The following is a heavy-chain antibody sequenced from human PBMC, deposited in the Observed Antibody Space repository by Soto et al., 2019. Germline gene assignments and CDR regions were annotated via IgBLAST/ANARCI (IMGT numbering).Heavy chain of an antibody. CDR1: VYTFTSYG. Sequence: XSVKVSFKASVYTFTSYGISWVRQAPGQGLEWMGWISAYNGNTNYAQKLQGRVTMTTDTSTSTAYMELSSLRAEDTAVYYCAKRAHGLYFDHWGQGALVTVSS. CDR2: ISAYNGNT. CDR3: AKRAHGLYFDH. V-gene: IGHV1-18*01. J-gene: IGHJ4*02.